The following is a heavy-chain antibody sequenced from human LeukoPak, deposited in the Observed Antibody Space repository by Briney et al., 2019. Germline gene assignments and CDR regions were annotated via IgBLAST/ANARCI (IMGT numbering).Heavy chain of an antibody. CDR1: GGSFSGDY. J-gene: IGHJ4*02. Sequence: SETLSLTCAVYGGSFSGDYWSWSRQPPGKGRERSGEINHSGRTNYNPSLKRRVAISVETSKSKFSLTLSSVTAADTAVYYCARGRKVVVVPAARGPHYSFDYWGQGTLVTVSS. CDR3: ARGRKVVVVPAARGPHYSFDY. CDR2: INHSGRT. D-gene: IGHD2-2*01. V-gene: IGHV4-34*01.